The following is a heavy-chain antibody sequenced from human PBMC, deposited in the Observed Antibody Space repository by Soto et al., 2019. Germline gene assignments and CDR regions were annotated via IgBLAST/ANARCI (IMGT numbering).Heavy chain of an antibody. CDR2: INPSGGST. CDR1: GYTFTSYY. Sequence: ASVKVSCKASGYTFTSYYMHWVRQAPGQGLEWMGIINPSGGSTSYAQKFQGRVTMTRDTSTGTVYMELSSLRSEDTAVYYCAREPYSSSWQPRYFDIWGQGTMVTVS. D-gene: IGHD6-13*01. J-gene: IGHJ3*02. CDR3: AREPYSSSWQPRYFDI. V-gene: IGHV1-46*01.